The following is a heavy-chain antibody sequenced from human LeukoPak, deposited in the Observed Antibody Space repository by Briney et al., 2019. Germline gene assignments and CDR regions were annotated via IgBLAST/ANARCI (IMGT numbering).Heavy chain of an antibody. V-gene: IGHV1-24*01. D-gene: IGHD5-18*01. J-gene: IGHJ4*02. CDR1: RYTLTELS. CDR2: FDPEDGET. Sequence: ASVKLSCKLSRYTLTELSMHCVRQAPGHRLEGLGGFDPEDGETIYAHTFKGRVTMTEDTSTDTAYVELRSLTSDDTAVYYCAAGYSYGRFDYWGQGTLVTVSS. CDR3: AAGYSYGRFDY.